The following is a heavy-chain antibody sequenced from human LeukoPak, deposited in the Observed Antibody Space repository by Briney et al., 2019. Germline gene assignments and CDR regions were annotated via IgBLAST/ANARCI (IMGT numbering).Heavy chain of an antibody. Sequence: SETLSLTCTVSGGSISSYYWSWIRQPAGKGLEWIGYIYYSGSTNYNPSLKSRVTISVDTSKNQFSLKLSSVTAADTAVYYCARDRGVVVPAAIPTYYYYYGMDVWGQGTTVTVSS. D-gene: IGHD2-2*02. V-gene: IGHV4-59*01. CDR3: ARDRGVVVPAAIPTYYYYYGMDV. CDR2: IYYSGST. J-gene: IGHJ6*02. CDR1: GGSISSYY.